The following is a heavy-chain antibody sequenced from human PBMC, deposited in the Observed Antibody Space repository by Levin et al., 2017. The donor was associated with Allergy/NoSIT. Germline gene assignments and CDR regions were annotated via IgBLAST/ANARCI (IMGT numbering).Heavy chain of an antibody. CDR2: IWYDGSNY. Sequence: GGSLRLSCVASGFTFSDHGMHWVRQTPGKGLEWVAVIWYDGSNYFYADSVLGRFTISRDNSKSTLYLQMNSLRAEDTAVYYCARVSGKGFCSFSNCYGAFDFWGQGTTVTVSS. D-gene: IGHD2-2*01. J-gene: IGHJ3*01. CDR1: GFTFSDHG. CDR3: ARVSGKGFCSFSNCYGAFDF. V-gene: IGHV3-33*01.